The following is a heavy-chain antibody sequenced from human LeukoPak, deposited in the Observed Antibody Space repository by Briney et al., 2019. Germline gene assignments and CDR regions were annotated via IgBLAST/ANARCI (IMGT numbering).Heavy chain of an antibody. D-gene: IGHD1-26*01. CDR3: ARDQFGGSYYFDY. CDR2: INHSGST. CDR1: GFTFSSYA. V-gene: IGHV4-34*01. J-gene: IGHJ4*02. Sequence: GSLRLSCAASGFTFSSYAMSWVRQPPGKGLEWIGEINHSGSTNYNPSLKSRVTISVDTSKNQFSLTLSSVTAADTAVYYCARDQFGGSYYFDYWGQGTLVTVSS.